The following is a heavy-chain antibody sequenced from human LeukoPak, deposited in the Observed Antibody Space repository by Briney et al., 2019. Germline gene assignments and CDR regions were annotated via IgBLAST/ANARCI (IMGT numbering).Heavy chain of an antibody. CDR1: GGSISSYY. J-gene: IGHJ3*02. V-gene: IGHV4-59*06. CDR3: ARDRVYGGNSQEAFDI. CDR2: IYYSGST. D-gene: IGHD4-23*01. Sequence: PSETLSLTCTVSGGSISSYYWSWIRQHPGKGLEWIGYIYYSGSTYYNPSLKSRVTISVDTSKNQFSLKLSSVTAADTAVYYCARDRVYGGNSQEAFDIWGQGTMVTVSS.